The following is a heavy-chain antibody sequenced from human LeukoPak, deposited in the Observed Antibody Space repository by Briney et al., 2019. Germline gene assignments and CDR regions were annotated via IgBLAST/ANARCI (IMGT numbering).Heavy chain of an antibody. CDR2: IYYSGST. V-gene: IGHV4-61*01. CDR3: ARLVTMVRGVGWLRYFDY. D-gene: IGHD3-10*01. J-gene: IGHJ4*02. Sequence: SETLSLTCTVSGGSVSSGSYYWSWLRQPPGRGLEWIGYIYYSGSTNYNPSLKSRVTISVDTSKNQFSLKLSSVTAADTAVYYCARLVTMVRGVGWLRYFDYWGQGTLVTVSS. CDR1: GGSVSSGSYY.